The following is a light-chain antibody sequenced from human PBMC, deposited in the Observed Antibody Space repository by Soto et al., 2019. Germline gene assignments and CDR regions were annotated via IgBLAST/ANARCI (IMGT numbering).Light chain of an antibody. V-gene: IGKV1-5*01. CDR3: HQYATSAPT. J-gene: IGKJ2*01. CDR1: QSIGVY. CDR2: GGS. Sequence: DIQMTQSPSTLSASVGARVTITCRASQSIGVYLAWYQQRPREAPKLLIYGGSSLEGGVPSRFSGSGSGTEFTLTISSQQPTDVATYYCHQYATSAPTFGQGTKLEI.